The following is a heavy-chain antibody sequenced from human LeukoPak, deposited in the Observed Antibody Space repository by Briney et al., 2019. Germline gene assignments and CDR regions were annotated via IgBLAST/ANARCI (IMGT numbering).Heavy chain of an antibody. Sequence: ASVKVSCKASGYTFTSYDINWVRQATGQGLEWMGWMNPNSGSTGYAQKFQGRVTITRNTSISTAYMELSSLRSEDSAVYYCARALSLWSGYYGPYYYMDVWGKGTTVTVSS. V-gene: IGHV1-8*03. CDR1: GYTFTSYD. J-gene: IGHJ6*03. D-gene: IGHD3-3*01. CDR3: ARALSLWSGYYGPYYYMDV. CDR2: MNPNSGST.